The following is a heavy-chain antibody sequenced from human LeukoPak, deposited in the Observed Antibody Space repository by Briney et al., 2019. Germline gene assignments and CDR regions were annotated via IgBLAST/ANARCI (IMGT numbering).Heavy chain of an antibody. J-gene: IGHJ6*03. V-gene: IGHV4-61*02. D-gene: IGHD6-13*01. CDR2: IYTSGST. CDR1: GGSISSDDYY. CDR3: ARLQQDRGSTWYAEYYYYMDV. Sequence: PSQTLSLTCTVSGGSISSDDYYWSWIRQPAGKGLEWIGRIYTSGSTKYNPSLKSRVTISVDTSKNQFSLKVTSVTAADTAVYYCARLQQDRGSTWYAEYYYYMDVWGKGTTVIVSS.